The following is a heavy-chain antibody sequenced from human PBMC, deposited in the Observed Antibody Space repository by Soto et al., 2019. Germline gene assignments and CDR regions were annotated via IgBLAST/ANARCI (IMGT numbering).Heavy chain of an antibody. V-gene: IGHV3-23*01. CDR3: AKDMARSTYYGMDV. CDR2: ISTSGGST. J-gene: IGHJ6*02. D-gene: IGHD3-10*01. Sequence: QPGGSLRLSCAASGFTFSSYAMSWVRQAPGKGLEWVSAISTSGGSTFYADSVKGRFTISRDNAKNSLYLQMNSLRAEDTALYYCAKDMARSTYYGMDVWGQGTTVTVSS. CDR1: GFTFSSYA.